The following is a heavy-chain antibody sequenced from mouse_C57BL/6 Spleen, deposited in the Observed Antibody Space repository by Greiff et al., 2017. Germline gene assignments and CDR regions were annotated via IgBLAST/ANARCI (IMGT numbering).Heavy chain of an antibody. CDR3: GRSTYYDYDDE. D-gene: IGHD2-4*01. V-gene: IGHV1-26*01. J-gene: IGHJ2*01. CDR1: GYTFTDYY. Sequence: VQLQQSGPELVKPGASVKISCKASGYTFTDYYMNWVKQSPGKSLEWIGDINPNNGGTSYNQKFKGKATLTVDKSSSTAYMELRSLTSEDSAVYYCGRSTYYDYDDEWGQGTTLTVSS. CDR2: INPNNGGT.